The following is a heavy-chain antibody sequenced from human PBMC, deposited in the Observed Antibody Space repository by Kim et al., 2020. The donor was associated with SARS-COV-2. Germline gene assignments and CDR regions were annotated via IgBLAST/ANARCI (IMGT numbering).Heavy chain of an antibody. CDR1: GFTFSSYW. Sequence: GGSLRLSCAASGFTFSSYWMHWVRQAPGKGLVWVSRINSDGSSTSYADSVKGRFTISRDNAKNTLYLQMNSLRAEDTAVYYCARDPDFWSGYSDAFDIWGQGKMATVSS. CDR3: ARDPDFWSGYSDAFDI. CDR2: INSDGSST. V-gene: IGHV3-74*01. J-gene: IGHJ3*02. D-gene: IGHD3-3*01.